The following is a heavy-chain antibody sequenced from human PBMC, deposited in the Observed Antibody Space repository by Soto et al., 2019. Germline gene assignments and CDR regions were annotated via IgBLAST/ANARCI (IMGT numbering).Heavy chain of an antibody. CDR2: FSNSGST. CDR1: GDSVSSGSYY. Sequence: QVQLQESGPGLVKPSETLSLTCTVSGDSVSSGSYYWMWIRQPPGKGLEWIGYFSNSGSTNYNSSLKTRVTISVDKSKNQLSLKLTSVIAADTAGYYCARAYYFGSGRGRSMDVWGQGTTVTVSS. D-gene: IGHD3-10*01. CDR3: ARAYYFGSGRGRSMDV. J-gene: IGHJ6*02. V-gene: IGHV4-61*01.